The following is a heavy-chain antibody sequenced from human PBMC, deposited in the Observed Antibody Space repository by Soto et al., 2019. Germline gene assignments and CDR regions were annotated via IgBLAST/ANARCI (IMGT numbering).Heavy chain of an antibody. Sequence: ASVKVSCKASGYTFSSYAMHWVRQAPGQRLEWMGWINAGNGNTKYSQKFQGRVTITRDTSASTAYMQLSSLRSEDTAVYYCAREDSTMIPAVSDFWGQGTLVPVSS. CDR2: INAGNGNT. J-gene: IGHJ4*02. V-gene: IGHV1-3*01. D-gene: IGHD2-2*01. CDR3: AREDSTMIPAVSDF. CDR1: GYTFSSYA.